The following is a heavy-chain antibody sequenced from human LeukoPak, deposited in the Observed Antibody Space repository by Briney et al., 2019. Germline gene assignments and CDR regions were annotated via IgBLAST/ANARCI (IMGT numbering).Heavy chain of an antibody. J-gene: IGHJ4*02. CDR1: GDSINSGDYY. CDR2: IYYSGST. CDR3: ARDRSGYDHLDY. D-gene: IGHD5-12*01. V-gene: IGHV4-30-4*01. Sequence: ASETLSLTCTVSGDSINSGDYYWSWIRQPPGKGLEWIRYIYYSGSTYYNPSLKSRITISVDTSNNQFSLKLSSVTAADTAVYYCARDRSGYDHLDYWGQGTLVTVSS.